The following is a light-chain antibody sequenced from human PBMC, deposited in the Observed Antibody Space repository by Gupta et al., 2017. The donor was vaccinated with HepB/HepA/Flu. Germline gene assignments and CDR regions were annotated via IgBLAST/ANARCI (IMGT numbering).Light chain of an antibody. J-gene: IGKJ3*01. Sequence: EIVLTQSPGTLSLSPGERATLSCRASQSVSSSYLAWYQQKPGQAPRLLIYGASSRATGIPDRFSGSGSGTDFTLTISRLEPEDFAVYYCQQYCSSHPTFGHGTKVDIK. V-gene: IGKV3-20*01. CDR2: GAS. CDR3: QQYCSSHPT. CDR1: QSVSSSY.